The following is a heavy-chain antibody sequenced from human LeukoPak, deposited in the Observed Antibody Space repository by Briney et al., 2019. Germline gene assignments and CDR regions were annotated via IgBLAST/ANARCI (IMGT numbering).Heavy chain of an antibody. CDR2: ISSSSSYI. Sequence: TGGSLRLSCAASGSTFSSYSMNWVRQAPGKGLEWVSSISSSSSYIYYADSVKGRFTISRDNAKNSLYLQMNSLRAEDTAVYYCARDQTTYYFDYWGQGTLVTVSS. D-gene: IGHD1-1*01. J-gene: IGHJ4*02. CDR1: GSTFSSYS. V-gene: IGHV3-21*01. CDR3: ARDQTTYYFDY.